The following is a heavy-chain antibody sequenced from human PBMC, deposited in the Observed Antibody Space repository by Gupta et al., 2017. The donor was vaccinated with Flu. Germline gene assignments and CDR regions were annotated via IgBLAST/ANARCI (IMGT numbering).Heavy chain of an antibody. Sequence: EVQLLDSGGGLVQPGGSLRLSCSASGFTFSTYAMSWVRPAPGKGLEWVSGISGSGGSKHYADSVKGRFTISRDNSKNTLHLQMNSLRAEDTAVYYCAKELRGGPTICEIEYWGQGTLVTVSS. CDR2: ISGSGGSK. V-gene: IGHV3-23*01. CDR3: AKELRGGPTICEIEY. CDR1: GFTFSTYA. J-gene: IGHJ4*02. D-gene: IGHD3-16*01.